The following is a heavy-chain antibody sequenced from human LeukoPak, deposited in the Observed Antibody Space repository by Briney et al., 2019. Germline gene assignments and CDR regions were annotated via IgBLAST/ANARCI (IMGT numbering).Heavy chain of an antibody. CDR2: ISYDGSNK. Sequence: GGSLRLSCAASGFTFSSYAMHWVRQAPGKGLEWVAVISYDGSNKYYADSVKGRFTISRDNSKNTLYLQMNSLRAEDTAVYYCANDRTTYYDFWSGRTQSYYFDYWGQGTLVTVSS. J-gene: IGHJ4*02. V-gene: IGHV3-30-3*02. CDR3: ANDRTTYYDFWSGRTQSYYFDY. CDR1: GFTFSSYA. D-gene: IGHD3-3*01.